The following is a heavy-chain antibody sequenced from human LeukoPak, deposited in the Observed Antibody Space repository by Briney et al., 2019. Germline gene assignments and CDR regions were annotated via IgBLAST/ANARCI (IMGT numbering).Heavy chain of an antibody. V-gene: IGHV3-7*01. CDR2: IKQDGSEK. CDR1: GFTFSSYW. CDR3: ARASYYYYMDV. Sequence: GGSLRLSCAASGFTFSSYWMSWVRQAPGKGLEWVANIKQDGSEKYYVDSVEGRFTISRDNAKNSLYLQMNSLRAEDTAVYYCARASYYYYMDVWGKGTTVTVSS. J-gene: IGHJ6*03.